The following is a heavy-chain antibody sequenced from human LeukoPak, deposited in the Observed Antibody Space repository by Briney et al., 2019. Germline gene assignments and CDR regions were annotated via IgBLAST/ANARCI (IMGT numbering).Heavy chain of an antibody. D-gene: IGHD6-19*01. CDR2: IYHSGST. V-gene: IGHV4-4*02. CDR3: ARRTSGWYGIDY. CDR1: GGSISSSNS. Sequence: PSETLSLTCVVSGGSISSSNSWSWVRQPPGKGLEWIWEIYHSGSTNYNPSLKSRVTMSVDKSKNQFSLNLSSVTAADTAVYYCARRTSGWYGIDYWGQGTLVTVSS. J-gene: IGHJ4*02.